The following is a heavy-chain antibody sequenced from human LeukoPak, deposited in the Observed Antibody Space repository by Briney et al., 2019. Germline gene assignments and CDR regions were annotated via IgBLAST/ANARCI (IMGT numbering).Heavy chain of an antibody. Sequence: ASVKVSCKASGYTFTGYYMHWVRQAPGQGLEWMGWINPNSGGTNYAQKFQGRVTMTRDTSISTAYMELSRLRSDDTAVYYCARSDVDIVATIPSDYWGQGTLVTVSS. D-gene: IGHD5-12*01. J-gene: IGHJ4*02. CDR2: INPNSGGT. CDR1: GYTFTGYY. CDR3: ARSDVDIVATIPSDY. V-gene: IGHV1-2*02.